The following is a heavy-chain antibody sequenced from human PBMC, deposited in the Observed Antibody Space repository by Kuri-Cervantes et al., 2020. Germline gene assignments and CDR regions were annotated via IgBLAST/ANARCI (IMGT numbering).Heavy chain of an antibody. Sequence: GSLRLSCAVYGGSFSGYYWSWIRQPPGKGLEWIGEINHSGSTNYNPSLKSRVTISVDTSKNQFSLKLSSVTAADTAVYYCARGYSYGHGGFYYYYYYMDVWGKGTTVTVSS. CDR2: INHSGST. J-gene: IGHJ6*03. CDR1: GGSFSGYY. V-gene: IGHV4-34*01. CDR3: ARGYSYGHGGFYYYYYYMDV. D-gene: IGHD5-18*01.